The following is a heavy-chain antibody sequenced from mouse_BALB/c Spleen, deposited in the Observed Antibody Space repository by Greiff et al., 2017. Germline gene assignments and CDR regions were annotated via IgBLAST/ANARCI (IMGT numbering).Heavy chain of an antibody. V-gene: IGHV2-5-1*01. CDR1: GFSLTSYG. CDR3: AKEYGNFYWYFDV. D-gene: IGHD2-10*02. CDR2: IWRGGST. J-gene: IGHJ1*01. Sequence: QVQLQQSGPSLVQPSQSLSITCTVSGFSLTSYGVHWVRQSPGKGLEWLGVIWRGGSTDYNAAFMSRLSITKDNSKSQVFFKMNSLQADDTAIYYCAKEYGNFYWYFDVWGAGTTVTVSS.